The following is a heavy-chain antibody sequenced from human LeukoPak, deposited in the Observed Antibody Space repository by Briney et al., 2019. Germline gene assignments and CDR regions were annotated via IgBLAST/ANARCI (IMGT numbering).Heavy chain of an antibody. V-gene: IGHV3-11*04. Sequence: GGSLRLSCAASGFTFSDYYMRWIRQAPGKGLEWVSYISSSGSTIYYADSVKGRFTISRDNAKNSLYLQMNSLRAEDTAVYYCARAVTTWDAFDIWGQGTMVTVSS. CDR1: GFTFSDYY. CDR2: ISSSGSTI. J-gene: IGHJ3*02. D-gene: IGHD4-17*01. CDR3: ARAVTTWDAFDI.